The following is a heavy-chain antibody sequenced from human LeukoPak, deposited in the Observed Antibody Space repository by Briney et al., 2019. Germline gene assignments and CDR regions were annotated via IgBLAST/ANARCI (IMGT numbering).Heavy chain of an antibody. D-gene: IGHD3-22*01. V-gene: IGHV3-11*01. CDR2: ISSSGSTI. J-gene: IGHJ4*02. CDR3: ASCYYDSSGYPGD. CDR1: GFTFSDYY. Sequence: GGTLRLSCAASGFTFSDYYMSWIRQAPGKGLEWVSYISSSGSTIYYADSVKGRFTISRDNAKNSLYLQMNSLRAEDTAVYYCASCYYDSSGYPGDWGQGTLVTVSS.